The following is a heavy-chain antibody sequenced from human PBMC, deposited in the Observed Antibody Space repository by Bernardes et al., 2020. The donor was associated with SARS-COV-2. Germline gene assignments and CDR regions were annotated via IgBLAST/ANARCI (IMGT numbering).Heavy chain of an antibody. CDR1: GYTLTELS. J-gene: IGHJ6*02. CDR3: AAFTLVRGVIPYYYYGMDV. D-gene: IGHD3-10*01. V-gene: IGHV1-24*01. CDR2: FDPEDGET. Sequence: ASVKVSCKVSGYTLTELSIHWVRRAPGKGLEWMGGFDPEDGETIYAQKFQGRVTMTEDTSTDTAYMELSSLISEDTAVYFCAAFTLVRGVIPYYYYGMDVWGQGTTVTVSS.